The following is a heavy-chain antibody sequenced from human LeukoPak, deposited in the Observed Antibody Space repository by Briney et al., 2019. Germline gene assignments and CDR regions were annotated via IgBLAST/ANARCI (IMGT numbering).Heavy chain of an antibody. CDR3: ARDTPHYYDSSGYYPVDY. CDR2: ISSSGSSI. J-gene: IGHJ4*02. V-gene: IGHV3-11*04. Sequence: PGGSLRLSCAASGFTFSDHYMSWIRQTPGKGLEWVSYISSSGSSIYYADSVKGRFTISRDDAKNSLYLQMNSLTVEDTAVYYCARDTPHYYDSSGYYPVDYWGQGTLVTVSS. D-gene: IGHD3-22*01. CDR1: GFTFSDHY.